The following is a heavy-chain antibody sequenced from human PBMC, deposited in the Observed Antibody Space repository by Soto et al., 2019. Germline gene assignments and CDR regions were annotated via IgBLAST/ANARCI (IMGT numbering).Heavy chain of an antibody. D-gene: IGHD6-6*01. Sequence: GGSLRLSCAASGLTFSSYSMNWVRQAPGKGLEWVPYISSSSSTIYYADSVKGRFTISRDNAKNSLYLQMNSLRAEDTAVYYCARSIAARLNWFDPWGQGTLVTVSS. CDR2: ISSSSSTI. J-gene: IGHJ5*02. CDR3: ARSIAARLNWFDP. V-gene: IGHV3-48*04. CDR1: GLTFSSYS.